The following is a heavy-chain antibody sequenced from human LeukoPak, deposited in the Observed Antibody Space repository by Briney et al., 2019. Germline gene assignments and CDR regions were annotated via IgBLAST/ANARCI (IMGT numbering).Heavy chain of an antibody. Sequence: GGSLRLSCAASGFTFSSYAMSWVRQAPGKGLEWVANIKQDGSEKYYVDSVKGRFIISRDNAKNSLYLQMNSLRAEDTAVYYCARDRTDIVVVPAAIGFDYWGQGTLVTVSS. CDR2: IKQDGSEK. CDR3: ARDRTDIVVVPAAIGFDY. D-gene: IGHD2-2*02. J-gene: IGHJ4*02. V-gene: IGHV3-7*01. CDR1: GFTFSSYA.